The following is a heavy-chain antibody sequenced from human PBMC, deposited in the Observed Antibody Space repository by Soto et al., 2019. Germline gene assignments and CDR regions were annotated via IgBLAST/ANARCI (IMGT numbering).Heavy chain of an antibody. CDR1: GGSISSSSYY. CDR3: ARRWRNYHTEKEGPFAY. Sequence: SETLSLTCTVSGGSISSSSYYWGWIRQPPGKGLEWIGSIYYSGSTYYNPSLKSRVTISVDTSKNQFSLKLSSVTAADTAVYYCARRWRNYHTEKEGPFAYWVQGTLVTVSS. D-gene: IGHD1-7*01. V-gene: IGHV4-39*01. J-gene: IGHJ4*02. CDR2: IYYSGST.